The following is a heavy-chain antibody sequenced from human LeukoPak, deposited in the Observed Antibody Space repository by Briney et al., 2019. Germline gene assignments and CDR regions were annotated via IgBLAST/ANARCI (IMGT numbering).Heavy chain of an antibody. J-gene: IGHJ6*03. Sequence: SGGSLRLSCVASGFTFSSYAMSWVRQAPGKGLEWVSGLTGSGGNTYYADSVKGRFTISRDNSKNTLSLQMNSLRAEDAAVYYCVKFRGIQHYNYHMDVWGKGTTVPVSS. CDR2: LTGSGGNT. V-gene: IGHV3-23*01. D-gene: IGHD3-10*01. CDR3: VKFRGIQHYNYHMDV. CDR1: GFTFSSYA.